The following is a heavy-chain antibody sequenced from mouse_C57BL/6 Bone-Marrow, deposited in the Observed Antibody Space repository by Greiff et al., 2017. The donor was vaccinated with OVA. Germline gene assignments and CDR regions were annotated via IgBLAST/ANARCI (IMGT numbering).Heavy chain of an antibody. CDR3: ARGELWLIYWYFDV. D-gene: IGHD3-1*01. CDR1: GYTFTSYW. Sequence: QVQLQQPGAELVRPGSSVKLSCKASGYTFTSYWMHWVKQRPIQGLEWIGNIDPSDSETNYNQKFKDKATLTVDKSSSTAYMQRSSLTSEDSAVYYGARGELWLIYWYFDVWGTGTTVTVSS. V-gene: IGHV1-52*01. J-gene: IGHJ1*03. CDR2: IDPSDSET.